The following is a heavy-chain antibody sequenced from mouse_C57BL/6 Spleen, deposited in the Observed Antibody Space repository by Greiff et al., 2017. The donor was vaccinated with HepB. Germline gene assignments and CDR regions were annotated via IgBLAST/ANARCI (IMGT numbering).Heavy chain of an antibody. D-gene: IGHD2-1*01. V-gene: IGHV1-15*01. J-gene: IGHJ3*01. CDR3: TRLTYYYGNSGFAY. Sequence: VKLMESGAELVRPGASVTLSCKASGYTFTDYEMHWVKQTPVHGLEWIGAIDPETGGTAYNQKFKGKAILTADKSSSTAYMELRSLTSEDSAVYYCTRLTYYYGNSGFAYWGQGTLVTVSA. CDR1: GYTFTDYE. CDR2: IDPETGGT.